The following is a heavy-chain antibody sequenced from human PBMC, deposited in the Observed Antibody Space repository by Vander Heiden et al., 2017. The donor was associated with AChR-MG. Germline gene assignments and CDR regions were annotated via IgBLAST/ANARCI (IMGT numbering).Heavy chain of an antibody. V-gene: IGHV3-48*01. CDR1: GFPFSSYS. J-gene: IGHJ6*02. CDR3: ARDAYYYSYYYYGMDV. CDR2: ISSSSSTI. Sequence: EVQLVEPGGGLVQPGGSLRLSCAASGFPFSSYSMNWVRQAPGKGLEWVSYISSSSSTIYYADSVKGRFTISRDNAKNSLYLQMNSLRAEDTAVYYCARDAYYYSYYYYGMDVWGQGTTVTVSS. D-gene: IGHD1-26*01.